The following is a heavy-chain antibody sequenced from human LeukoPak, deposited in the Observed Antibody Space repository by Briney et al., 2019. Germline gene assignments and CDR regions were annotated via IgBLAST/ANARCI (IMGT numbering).Heavy chain of an antibody. CDR1: GGSVSSRTYY. D-gene: IGHD3-22*01. J-gene: IGHJ4*02. CDR2: ISYSGYT. CDR3: ARARGDYYDSSGYYSAFDY. Sequence: SETLSLTCTVSGGSVSSRTYYWSWIRQPPGKGLEWLGFISYSGYTKFNPSLESRITISVDTSRNQFSLKLSSVTAADTAVYYCARARGDYYDSSGYYSAFDYWGQGTLVTVSS. V-gene: IGHV4-61*01.